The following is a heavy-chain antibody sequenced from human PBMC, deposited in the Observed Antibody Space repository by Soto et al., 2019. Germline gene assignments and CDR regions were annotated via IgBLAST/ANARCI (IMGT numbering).Heavy chain of an antibody. CDR2: VNSDGDTT. CDR3: ASNYAYAEGYYFYGIDV. D-gene: IGHD3-16*01. CDR1: GFTFRNYW. Sequence: GGSLRLSCAASGFTFRNYWMHWVRQAPGKGRVWVSRVNSDGDTTYYADSVKGRFTISRDNAKNTLHLQMNSLGAEDTAVYYCASNYAYAEGYYFYGIDVWGQGTTVTVSS. V-gene: IGHV3-74*01. J-gene: IGHJ6*02.